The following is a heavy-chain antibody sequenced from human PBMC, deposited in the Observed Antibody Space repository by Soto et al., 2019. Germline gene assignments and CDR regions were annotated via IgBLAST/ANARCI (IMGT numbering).Heavy chain of an antibody. CDR2: ITDSGYTA. CDR3: AKNGQWLVTPPEA. CDR1: GFSFGTFV. J-gene: IGHJ4*02. V-gene: IGHV3-23*01. D-gene: IGHD6-19*01. Sequence: GGSLRLSCAASGFSFGTFVMTWFRQAPGGGLEWVASITDSGYTASYAETVEGRFTVSRDNSKNKLHLQVNDLRAEDTATYYCAKNGQWLVTPPEAWGQGTLVTVSS.